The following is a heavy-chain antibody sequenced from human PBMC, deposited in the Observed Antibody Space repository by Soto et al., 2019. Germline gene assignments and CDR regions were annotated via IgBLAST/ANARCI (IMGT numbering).Heavy chain of an antibody. Sequence: SETLSLTCTVSGGSISSGGYYWSWIRQHPGKGLEWIGYIYYSGSTYYNPSLKNRVTISVDTSKNQFSLKLSSVTAADTAVYYCARYSRQSQPTLYYFDYWGQGTLVTVSS. CDR3: ARYSRQSQPTLYYFDY. V-gene: IGHV4-31*03. CDR2: IYYSGST. CDR1: GGSISSGGYY. D-gene: IGHD6-13*01. J-gene: IGHJ4*02.